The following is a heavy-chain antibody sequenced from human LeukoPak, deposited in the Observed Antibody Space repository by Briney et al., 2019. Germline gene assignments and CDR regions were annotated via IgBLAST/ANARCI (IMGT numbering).Heavy chain of an antibody. CDR3: ARGVEPLAANTLAY. J-gene: IGHJ4*02. CDR2: LYSDGNT. D-gene: IGHD1-14*01. V-gene: IGHV3-53*01. CDR1: GFTVITND. Sequence: PGGSLRLSCAASGFTVITNDMTWVRQAPGKGLEWVSVLYSDGNTKYADSVQGRFTISRDNSKNTLYLEMNSLRPDGTAVYYCARGVEPLAANTLAYWGQGTLVTVSS.